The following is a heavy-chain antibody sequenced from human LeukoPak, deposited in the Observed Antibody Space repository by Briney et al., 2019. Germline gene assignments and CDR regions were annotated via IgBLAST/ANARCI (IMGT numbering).Heavy chain of an antibody. CDR1: GFTFSTYS. Sequence: GGSLRLSCAASGFTFSTYSMHWVRQASGEGLDWVAFIPYDGSNKYYADSVKGRFTISRDNSKNTLFLQMNSLRAEDTAVYYCARDSASIVGATHWYFDLWGRGTLVTLSS. V-gene: IGHV3-30-3*01. CDR3: ARDSASIVGATHWYFDL. J-gene: IGHJ2*01. CDR2: IPYDGSNK. D-gene: IGHD1-26*01.